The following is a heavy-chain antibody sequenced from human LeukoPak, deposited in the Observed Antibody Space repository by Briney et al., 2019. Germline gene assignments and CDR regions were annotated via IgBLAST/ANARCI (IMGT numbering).Heavy chain of an antibody. J-gene: IGHJ3*02. D-gene: IGHD3-3*01. V-gene: IGHV1-58*01. CDR2: IVVGSDKT. CDR1: GFTFSNSA. Sequence: SVKVSCKASGFTFSNSAVQWVRQARGQRLEWIGWIVVGSDKTNYAQKFQERVTITRDMSTSTAYMELSSLRSEDTAVYYCAADAILIGREKYYDFWSGYEGAFDIWGQGTMVTVSS. CDR3: AADAILIGREKYYDFWSGYEGAFDI.